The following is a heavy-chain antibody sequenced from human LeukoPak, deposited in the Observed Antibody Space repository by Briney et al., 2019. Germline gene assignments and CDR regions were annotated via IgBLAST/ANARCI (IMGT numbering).Heavy chain of an antibody. CDR2: TYFSGSA. V-gene: IGHV4-39*01. Sequence: PSETLSLTCTVFGTSMSSSSFFWGWIRQAPGKGLQWIGNTYFSGSAFYSPSLQSRVTISVDTSKNQFSLNLRSVTAADTAVYYCARPVVHSLRGAFHVWGQGTMVTVSS. J-gene: IGHJ3*01. CDR3: ARPVVHSLRGAFHV. D-gene: IGHD1-1*01. CDR1: GTSMSSSSFF.